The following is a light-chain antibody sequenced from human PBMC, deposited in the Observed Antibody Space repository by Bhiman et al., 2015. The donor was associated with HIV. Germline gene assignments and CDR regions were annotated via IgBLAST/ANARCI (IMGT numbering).Light chain of an antibody. V-gene: IGLV2-14*03. CDR3: CSYAGTSPHYV. J-gene: IGLJ1*01. Sequence: ALTQPASVSGSPGQSITISCTGTSSDVGGYNYVSWYQQHPGKAPKLMIYDVSKRPSGVSNRFSGSKSDTTASLTISGLQAEDEADYYCCSYAGTSPHYVFGTGTKVTVL. CDR2: DVS. CDR1: SSDVGGYNY.